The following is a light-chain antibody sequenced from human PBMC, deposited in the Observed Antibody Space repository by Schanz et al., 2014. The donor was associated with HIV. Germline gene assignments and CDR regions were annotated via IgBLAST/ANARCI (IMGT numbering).Light chain of an antibody. CDR1: SSDIGAYNL. V-gene: IGLV2-14*02. CDR2: EGT. CDR3: SSYTSNSAVV. Sequence: QSALTQPASVSGSPGQSITISCTGTSSDIGAYNLISWDQQHPGKAPKFIIYEGTKRPSGISNRFSGSKSGNTASLTFSGLQAEDEADYYCSSYTSNSAVVFGGGTKLTVL. J-gene: IGLJ2*01.